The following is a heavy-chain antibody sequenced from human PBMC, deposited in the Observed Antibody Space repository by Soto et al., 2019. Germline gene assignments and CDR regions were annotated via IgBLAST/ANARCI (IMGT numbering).Heavy chain of an antibody. Sequence: PGGSLRLSCAASGFTFSNYAMTWVRQVPVKGLEWVSAIGGGGSSTYYADSVKGRFTLSRDNSKNTLYLQMNSLRAEDTAIYYCVRGNHYDNFYYMDVWGKGTTVTVSS. CDR2: IGGGGSST. CDR3: VRGNHYDNFYYMDV. J-gene: IGHJ6*03. V-gene: IGHV3-23*01. D-gene: IGHD3-16*01. CDR1: GFTFSNYA.